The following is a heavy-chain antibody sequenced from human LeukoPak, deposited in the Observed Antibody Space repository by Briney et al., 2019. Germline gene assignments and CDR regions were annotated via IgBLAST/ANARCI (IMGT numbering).Heavy chain of an antibody. V-gene: IGHV4-59*01. CDR1: GDSISSWY. D-gene: IGHD3-9*01. Sequence: SETLSLTCAVSGDSISSWYWSWIRQPPGKGLEWIGYIYYSGTTYYNPSLKSRVSISFDTSRNQFSLKLSSVTAADPAVYYCARRMRYFDWLGAFDFWGPGTMVTVSS. CDR3: ARRMRYFDWLGAFDF. CDR2: IYYSGTT. J-gene: IGHJ3*01.